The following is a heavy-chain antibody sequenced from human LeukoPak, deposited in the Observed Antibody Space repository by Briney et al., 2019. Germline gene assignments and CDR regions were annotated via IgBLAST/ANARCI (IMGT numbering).Heavy chain of an antibody. V-gene: IGHV3-21*01. CDR3: ARDGITIFGVYYGMDV. J-gene: IGHJ6*02. Sequence: GGSPRLSCAASGFTFSIYSMNWVRQAPGKGLEWVSSISSSSSYIYYADSVKGRFTISRDNAKNSLYLQMNSLRAEDTAVYYCARDGITIFGVYYGMDVWGQGTTVTVSS. CDR1: GFTFSIYS. D-gene: IGHD3-3*01. CDR2: ISSSSSYI.